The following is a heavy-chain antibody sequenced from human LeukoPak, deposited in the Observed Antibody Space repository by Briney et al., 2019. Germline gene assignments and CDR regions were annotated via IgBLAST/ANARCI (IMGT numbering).Heavy chain of an antibody. V-gene: IGHV3-30*18. CDR2: ISYDGSIK. CDR3: AKDGGSYYLLNWFDP. J-gene: IGHJ5*02. CDR1: GFTFSSYG. Sequence: GRSLRLSCAASGFTFSSYGMHWVRQAPGKGLEWVAVISYDGSIKYYADSVKGRFTISRDNSKNTLYLQMNSLRAEDTAVYYCAKDGGSYYLLNWFDPWGQGTLVTVSS. D-gene: IGHD1-26*01.